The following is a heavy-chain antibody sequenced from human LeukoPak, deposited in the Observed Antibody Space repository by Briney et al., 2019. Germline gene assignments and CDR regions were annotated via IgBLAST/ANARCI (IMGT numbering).Heavy chain of an antibody. Sequence: ASVKGSCKASGYTFTGYYMHCVGQAPGQGLGWMGWINPNRGGTNYAQKFKGRVTMTRDTSISTAYMELSRLRSDDTAVYYCAREMATMDPMVYWGQGTLVTVSS. CDR2: INPNRGGT. CDR3: AREMATMDPMVY. J-gene: IGHJ4*02. D-gene: IGHD5-24*01. CDR1: GYTFTGYY. V-gene: IGHV1-2*02.